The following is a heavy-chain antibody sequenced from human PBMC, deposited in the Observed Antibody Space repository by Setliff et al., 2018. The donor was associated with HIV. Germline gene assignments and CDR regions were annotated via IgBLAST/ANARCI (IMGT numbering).Heavy chain of an antibody. D-gene: IGHD6-13*01. CDR2: INPTSGNT. V-gene: IGHV1-46*01. CDR1: GYTFTDYY. J-gene: IGHJ3*01. Sequence: GASVKVSCKASGYTFTDYYIHWVRQAPGQGLEWMGIINPTSGNTTYAQNFQGRVTLTRDTSTSTAYMELSSLRSEDSAVYFCARPIRAAAGNDAFHVWGQGTMVTVSS. CDR3: ARPIRAAAGNDAFHV.